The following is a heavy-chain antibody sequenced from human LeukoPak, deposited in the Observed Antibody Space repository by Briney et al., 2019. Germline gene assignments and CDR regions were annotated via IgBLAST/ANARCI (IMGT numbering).Heavy chain of an antibody. V-gene: IGHV3-53*01. J-gene: IGHJ6*03. Sequence: PGGSLRLSSAAAGFTVSSNYMSWIRQAPGKGLEWASVIYSGGSTYYADSVKGRFTISRDNSKNTLYLQMNSLRAEDTAVYYCARDVYCSSTSCYKDYYYYYMDVWGKGTTVTVSS. CDR1: GFTVSSNY. CDR2: IYSGGST. D-gene: IGHD2-2*02. CDR3: ARDVYCSSTSCYKDYYYYYMDV.